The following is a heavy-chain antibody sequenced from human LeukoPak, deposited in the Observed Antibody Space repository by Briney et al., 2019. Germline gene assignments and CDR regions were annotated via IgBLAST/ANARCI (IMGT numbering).Heavy chain of an antibody. CDR2: IKTKTDGETT. V-gene: IGHV3-15*01. Sequence: GGSLRLSCAASGLTFSNAWMSWVRQAPGQGLEWVARIKTKTDGETTDYAAPVKGRFTISRDDSKNTLYLQMNSLKTEDTAVYYCTTDYYDYVWGSYCPDYWGQGTLVTVSS. D-gene: IGHD3-16*01. CDR3: TTDYYDYVWGSYCPDY. J-gene: IGHJ4*02. CDR1: GLTFSNAW.